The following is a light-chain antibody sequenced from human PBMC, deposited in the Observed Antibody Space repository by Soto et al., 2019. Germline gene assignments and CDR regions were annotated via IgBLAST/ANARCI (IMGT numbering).Light chain of an antibody. J-gene: IGKJ1*01. Sequence: EIVMTQSPATLSVSPGERATLSCRASQSIGSNLAWYQQKPGQAPRLLMYAASIRASDFPARFSGSGSGTEFTLTISGLQSDDFAVYFCQQYKKWPPWTFGHGTKVDNK. CDR3: QQYKKWPPWT. CDR1: QSIGSN. CDR2: AAS. V-gene: IGKV3-15*01.